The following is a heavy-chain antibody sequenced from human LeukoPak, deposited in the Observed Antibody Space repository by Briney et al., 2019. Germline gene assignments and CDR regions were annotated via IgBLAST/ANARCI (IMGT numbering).Heavy chain of an antibody. V-gene: IGHV4-34*01. D-gene: IGHD3-22*01. CDR2: INHSGST. CDR3: ARVGYYDSSGFDY. CDR1: GGSFSGYY. Sequence: SETLSLICAVYGGSFSGYYWSWIRQPPGKGLEWIGEINHSGSTNYNPSLKSRVTISVDTSKNQFSLKLSSVTAADTAVYYCARVGYYDSSGFDYWGQGTLVTVSS. J-gene: IGHJ4*02.